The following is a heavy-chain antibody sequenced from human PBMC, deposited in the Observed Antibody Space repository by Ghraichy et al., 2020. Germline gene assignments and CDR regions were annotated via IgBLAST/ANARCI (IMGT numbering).Heavy chain of an antibody. CDR3: AKDGSSGYYQDF. CDR2: ISASGGST. Sequence: GESLNISCAASGLTFPNYDMTWVRQAPGKGLEWVSAISASGGSTYYADSVTGRFTISRDNSKNTLYLQMNSLRAEDTALYYCAKDGSSGYYQDFWGQGTLVTVSS. J-gene: IGHJ4*02. D-gene: IGHD3-22*01. V-gene: IGHV3-23*01. CDR1: GLTFPNYD.